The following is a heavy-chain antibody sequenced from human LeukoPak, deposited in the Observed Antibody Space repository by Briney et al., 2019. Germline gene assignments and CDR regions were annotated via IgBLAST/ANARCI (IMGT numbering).Heavy chain of an antibody. CDR2: INHSGST. CDR1: GGSFSGYY. V-gene: IGHV4-34*01. Sequence: SETLSLTCAVYGGSFSGYYWSWIRQPPGKGLEWIGEINHSGSTNYNPSLKSRVTISVDTSKNQFSLKLSSVTAADTAVYYCARRTPRYYYMDVWGKGTTVTISS. CDR3: ARRTPRYYYMDV. J-gene: IGHJ6*03. D-gene: IGHD1-14*01.